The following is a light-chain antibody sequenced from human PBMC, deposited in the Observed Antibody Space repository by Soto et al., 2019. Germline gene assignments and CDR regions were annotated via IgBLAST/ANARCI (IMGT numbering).Light chain of an antibody. CDR2: DVS. Sequence: QSVLTQPASGSGSPGQSITISCTGKSRDVGGYNYVSWYQQHPGKAPKLMIYDVSNRPSGVSNRFSGSKSGNTASLTISGLQAEDEADYYCSSYTSSSTRVFGTGTKVTV. J-gene: IGLJ1*01. CDR3: SSYTSSSTRV. CDR1: SRDVGGYNY. V-gene: IGLV2-14*01.